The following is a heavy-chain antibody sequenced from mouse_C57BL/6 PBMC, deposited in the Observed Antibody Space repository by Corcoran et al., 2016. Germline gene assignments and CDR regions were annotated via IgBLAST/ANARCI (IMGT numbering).Heavy chain of an antibody. V-gene: IGHV3-6*01. CDR2: ISYDGSN. CDR1: GYSITSGYY. CDR3: ARDLEDGSSSYYYAMDY. Sequence: DVQLQESGPGLVKPSQSLSLTCSVTGYSITSGYYWNWIRQFPGNKLEWMGYISYDGSNNYNPSLKNRISITRDTSKNQFFLKLNSVTTEDTATYYCARDLEDGSSSYYYAMDYWGQGTSVTVSS. J-gene: IGHJ4*01. D-gene: IGHD1-1*01.